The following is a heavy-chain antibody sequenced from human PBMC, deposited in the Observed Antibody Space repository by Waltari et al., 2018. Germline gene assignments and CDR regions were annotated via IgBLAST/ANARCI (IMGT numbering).Heavy chain of an antibody. CDR2: ISPGSGKV. Sequence: QVQMVQSGTEVKKSGASVKVSCKTSGYTFTGHDFNWVRRAPGQGLEWMGRISPGSGKVDFADKFQGRLVLSTDTATATVHMELTYLTPDDTAVYFCAKMGISWYYFDDWGQGTLVTVSS. D-gene: IGHD6-13*01. V-gene: IGHV1-18*04. J-gene: IGHJ4*02. CDR3: AKMGISWYYFDD. CDR1: GYTFTGHD.